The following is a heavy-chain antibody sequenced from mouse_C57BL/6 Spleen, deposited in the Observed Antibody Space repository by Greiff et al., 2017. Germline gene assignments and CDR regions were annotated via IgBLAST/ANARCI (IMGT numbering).Heavy chain of an antibody. J-gene: IGHJ2*01. CDR2: IDPSDSET. CDR1: GYTFTSYW. Sequence: VQLQQPGAELVRPGSSVKLSCKASGYTFTSYWMHWVKQRPIQGLEWIGNIDPSDSETHYNQKFKDKATLTVDKSSSTAYMQLSSLTSEDSAVYYCASGDGYRVAYFDYWGQGTTLTVSS. CDR3: ASGDGYRVAYFDY. D-gene: IGHD2-3*01. V-gene: IGHV1-52*01.